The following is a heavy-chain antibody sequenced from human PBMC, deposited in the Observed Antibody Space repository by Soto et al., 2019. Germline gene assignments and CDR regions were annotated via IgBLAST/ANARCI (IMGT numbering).Heavy chain of an antibody. CDR1: GFTFSDYY. D-gene: IGHD3-22*01. CDR3: ARDGVTTPGPFDY. J-gene: IGHJ4*02. Sequence: GGSLRLSCAASGFTFSDYYMSWIRQAPGKGLEWVSYISSSSSYTSYADSVKGRFTISRDNAKNSLYLQMNSLRAEDTAVHYCARDGVTTPGPFDYWGQGTLVTVSS. CDR2: ISSSSSYT. V-gene: IGHV3-11*06.